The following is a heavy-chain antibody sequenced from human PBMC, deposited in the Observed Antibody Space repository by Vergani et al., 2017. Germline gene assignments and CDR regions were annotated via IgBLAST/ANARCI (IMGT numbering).Heavy chain of an antibody. Sequence: QVQLVESGGGVVQPGRSLRLSCAASGFTFSSYGMHWVRQAPGKGLEWVAVISYDGSNKYYADSVKGRFTISRDNSKNTLYLQTNSLRAEDTAVYYCAKDPSSPTVTSDYYYYYGMDVWGQGTTVTVSS. J-gene: IGHJ6*02. V-gene: IGHV3-30*18. D-gene: IGHD4-11*01. CDR3: AKDPSSPTVTSDYYYYYGMDV. CDR1: GFTFSSYG. CDR2: ISYDGSNK.